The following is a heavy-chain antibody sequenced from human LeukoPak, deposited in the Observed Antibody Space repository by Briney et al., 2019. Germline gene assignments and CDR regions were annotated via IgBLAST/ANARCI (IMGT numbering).Heavy chain of an antibody. CDR3: ARAALRYFDWSLRFSAFDI. CDR2: INHSGST. V-gene: IGHV4-34*01. Sequence: SETLSLTCAVYGGSFSGYYWSWIRQPPGKGLEWVGEINHSGSTNYNPSLKSRVTISVDTSKNQFSLKLSSVTAADTAVYYCARAALRYFDWSLRFSAFDIWGQGTMVTVS. CDR1: GGSFSGYY. D-gene: IGHD3-9*01. J-gene: IGHJ3*02.